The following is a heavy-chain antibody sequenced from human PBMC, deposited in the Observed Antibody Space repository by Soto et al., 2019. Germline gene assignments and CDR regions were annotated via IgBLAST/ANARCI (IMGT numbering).Heavy chain of an antibody. Sequence: QVQLVQSGAEVKKPGASVKVSCKASGYTFTGYYMHWVRQAPGQGLEWMGWINPNSGGTNYAQKFQGWVTMTRDTSLSTAYMELSRLRSDDTAVYYCARGGYCSGGSCYGAVAFDIWGQGTMVTVSS. D-gene: IGHD2-15*01. V-gene: IGHV1-2*04. CDR2: INPNSGGT. CDR1: GYTFTGYY. CDR3: ARGGYCSGGSCYGAVAFDI. J-gene: IGHJ3*02.